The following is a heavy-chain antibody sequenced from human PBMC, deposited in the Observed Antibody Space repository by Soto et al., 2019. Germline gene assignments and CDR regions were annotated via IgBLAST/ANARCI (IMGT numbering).Heavy chain of an antibody. Sequence: QAQLVESGGGVVQPGRSLRLSCEASGYSFSNYGMHWVRQAPGKGLEWVAAISYDGITKYYSDSLKGRFTISKDNSKNTLYLEMNNLRAEDTAVYYCAKDMTRFLAWPHYFRGLDVWGQGTTVTVSS. J-gene: IGHJ6*02. CDR2: ISYDGITK. CDR3: AKDMTRFLAWPHYFRGLDV. D-gene: IGHD3-3*01. CDR1: GYSFSNYG. V-gene: IGHV3-30*18.